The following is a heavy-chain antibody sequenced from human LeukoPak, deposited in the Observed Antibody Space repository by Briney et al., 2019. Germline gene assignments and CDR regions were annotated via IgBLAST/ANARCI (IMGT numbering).Heavy chain of an antibody. J-gene: IGHJ3*02. CDR1: GYTFTTYW. D-gene: IGHD3-10*01. V-gene: IGHV5-51*01. Sequence: GESLKISCKGSGYTFTTYWIGWVRQMPGKGLEWMGIIYPGDSDTRYGPSFQGQVTISADKSISTAYLQWSSLRASDTAMYYCARKYGSGNQAFDIWGQGTMVTVSS. CDR2: IYPGDSDT. CDR3: ARKYGSGNQAFDI.